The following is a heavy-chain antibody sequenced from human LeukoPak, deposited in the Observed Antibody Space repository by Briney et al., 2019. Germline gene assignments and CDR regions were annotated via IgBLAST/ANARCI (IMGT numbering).Heavy chain of an antibody. CDR1: GGSISSSSYY. D-gene: IGHD3-22*01. Sequence: PSETLSLTCTVSGGSISSSSYYWGWIRQPPGKGLEWIGSIYYSGSTYYNPSLKSRVTISVDTSKNQFSLKLSSVTAEDTAMYYCARGYYDGGPYYHPNNNWFDPWGQGTLVTVSS. CDR2: IYYSGST. J-gene: IGHJ5*02. V-gene: IGHV4-39*01. CDR3: ARGYYDGGPYYHPNNNWFDP.